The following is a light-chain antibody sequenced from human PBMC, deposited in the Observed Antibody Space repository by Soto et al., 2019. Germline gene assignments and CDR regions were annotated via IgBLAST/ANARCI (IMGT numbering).Light chain of an antibody. CDR3: QQRSTWPLGT. CDR1: QSVTTY. J-gene: IGKJ1*01. V-gene: IGKV3-11*01. CDR2: DAS. Sequence: PGAVATLSCRASQSVTTYLAWYQQKPGQSPRLLISDASDRAAGVPARFNGSGSGTDFTLTIGGLEPEDSAVYYCQQRSTWPLGTFGQGTKVDIK.